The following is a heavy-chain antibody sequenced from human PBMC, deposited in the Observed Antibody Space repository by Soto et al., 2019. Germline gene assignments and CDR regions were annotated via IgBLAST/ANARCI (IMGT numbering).Heavy chain of an antibody. D-gene: IGHD4-4*01. CDR3: ARGAKSEMATV. Sequence: QVQLVQSGAEVKKPGSSVKVSCKTSGGTFSSYTINWVRQAPGQGLEWMGRIIPILGIPNYAQKFQGRVTITADKSTSTAYMELSSLRSEDTAVYYCARGAKSEMATVWGQGTLVTVSS. V-gene: IGHV1-69*02. CDR1: GGTFSSYT. CDR2: IIPILGIP. J-gene: IGHJ4*02.